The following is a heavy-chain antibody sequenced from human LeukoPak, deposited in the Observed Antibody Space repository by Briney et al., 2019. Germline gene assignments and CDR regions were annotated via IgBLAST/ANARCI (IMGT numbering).Heavy chain of an antibody. V-gene: IGHV3-74*01. Sequence: GGSLRLSCAASGFTFSNYGIHWVRQAPGKGLVWVSRIDIDGNTVYADPVKGRFTISRDNAKSTLYLEMNSLRAEDTAVYYCARDMNYNLDYWGPGTLVTVSP. CDR2: IDIDGNT. D-gene: IGHD1-7*01. J-gene: IGHJ4*02. CDR3: ARDMNYNLDY. CDR1: GFTFSNYG.